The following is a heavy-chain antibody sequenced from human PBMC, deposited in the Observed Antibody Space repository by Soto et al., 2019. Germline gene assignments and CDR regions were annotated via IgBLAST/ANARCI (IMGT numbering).Heavy chain of an antibody. CDR3: AKGLVGYVFGVQDYFFGMDV. D-gene: IGHD1-26*01. CDR2: ISYDGVNK. CDR1: GFNFSTYG. J-gene: IGHJ6*02. Sequence: QVQVVESGGGLVQPGRSLRLSCGASGFNFSTYGMHWVRQVPGKGLEWVAVISYDGVNKYSAGSVRGRFTISRDNSKNTRYLQMNSLRAEDTAVYYCAKGLVGYVFGVQDYFFGMDVWGQGTTVTVAS. V-gene: IGHV3-30*18.